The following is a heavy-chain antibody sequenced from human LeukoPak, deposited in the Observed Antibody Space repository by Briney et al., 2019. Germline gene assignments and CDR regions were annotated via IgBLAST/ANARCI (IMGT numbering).Heavy chain of an antibody. J-gene: IGHJ4*02. CDR1: GFNFRAYW. Sequence: PGGSLRLSCTTSGFNFRAYWMGWVRQAPGRGLEWVSYISSSGNIIYYADSVKGRFTISRGNAKNSLYLQMNSLRAEDTAVYYCARGLTGLPLDYWGQGTLVTVSS. CDR3: ARGLTGLPLDY. V-gene: IGHV3-11*01. D-gene: IGHD1-20*01. CDR2: ISSSGNII.